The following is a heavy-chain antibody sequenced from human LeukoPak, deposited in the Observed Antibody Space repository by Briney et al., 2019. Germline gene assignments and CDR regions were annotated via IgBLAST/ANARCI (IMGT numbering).Heavy chain of an antibody. CDR2: IYDSGTT. CDR1: GGSIGNSSYY. Sequence: LETLSLTCTVSGGSIGNSSYYWGWIRQPPGKGLEWIGSIYDSGTTYFNPSLKSRVTISVDTSKNQFSLKLSSVTAADTAVHYCARHRGGVVVAATRYDAFDIWGRGTMVTVSS. CDR3: ARHRGGVVVAATRYDAFDI. D-gene: IGHD2-15*01. V-gene: IGHV4-39*01. J-gene: IGHJ3*02.